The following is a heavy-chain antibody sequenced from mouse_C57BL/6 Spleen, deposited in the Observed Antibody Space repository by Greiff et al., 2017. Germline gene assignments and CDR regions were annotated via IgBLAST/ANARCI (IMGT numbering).Heavy chain of an antibody. V-gene: IGHV1-80*01. D-gene: IGHD4-1*01. J-gene: IGHJ3*01. CDR3: GRTSNGGFAY. Sequence: VQLVESGAELVKPGASVKISCKASGYAFSSYWMHWVKQRPGKGLEWIGQIYPGGGDTTYNGKFKGKATLTADKSSSTAYMHLSSLTSAASAVEGWGRTSNGGFAYWGQGTLVTVAA. CDR2: IYPGGGDT. CDR1: GYAFSSYW.